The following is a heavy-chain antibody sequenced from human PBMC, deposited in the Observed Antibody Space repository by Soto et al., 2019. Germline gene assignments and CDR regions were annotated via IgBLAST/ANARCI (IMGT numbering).Heavy chain of an antibody. V-gene: IGHV3-48*02. J-gene: IGHJ5*01. CDR2: IDISSSPI. D-gene: IGHD2-8*01. CDR3: VGREFNKWYWIDP. CDR1: GFSFNIAW. Sequence: GGSLRLSCAASGFSFNIAWMNWVRQAPGKGLEWISYIDISSSPIYYADSVRGRFTISRDNAKNSLYLQMNSLRDEDTAVYYCVGREFNKWYWIDPWGQGTLVTVSS.